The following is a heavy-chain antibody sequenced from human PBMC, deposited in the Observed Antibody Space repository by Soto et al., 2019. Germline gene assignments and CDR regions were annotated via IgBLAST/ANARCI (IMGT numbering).Heavy chain of an antibody. CDR3: ARGRVVVPAAVMFNCLVP. V-gene: IGHV4-30-2*01. CDR1: GAPITRGDYS. CDR2: IFHGGST. J-gene: IGHJ5*02. D-gene: IGHD2-2*01. Sequence: SETLSLTCAISGAPITRGDYSWNWIRQPPGKGLEWIGYIFHGGSTYYNPSLRSRVTISVDRSRTQFSLKMSSVTAADTAVYYCARGRVVVPAAVMFNCLVPWGQGALVTVSS.